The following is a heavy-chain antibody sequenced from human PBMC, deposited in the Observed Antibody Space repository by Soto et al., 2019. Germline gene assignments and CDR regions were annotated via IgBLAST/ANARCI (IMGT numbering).Heavy chain of an antibody. CDR2: INHSGST. J-gene: IGHJ4*02. CDR3: ARGAPLGSPRKSIAAPVGWYYFDY. CDR1: GGSFSGYY. D-gene: IGHD6-6*01. Sequence: SETLSLTCAVYGGSFSGYYWSWIRQPPVKVLEWIGEINHSGSTNYNPSLKSRVTISVDTSRNQFSLKLSSVTAADTAVYYCARGAPLGSPRKSIAAPVGWYYFDYWGQGTLVTVSS. V-gene: IGHV4-34*01.